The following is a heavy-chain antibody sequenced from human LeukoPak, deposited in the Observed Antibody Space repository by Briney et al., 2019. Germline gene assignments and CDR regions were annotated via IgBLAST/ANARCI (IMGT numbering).Heavy chain of an antibody. D-gene: IGHD2-2*01. J-gene: IGHJ4*02. CDR1: GLTFGSYG. CDR2: IQYDGGNK. Sequence: GGSLRLSCAASGLTFGSYGMHWDRQAPGKGLEWVAFIQYDGGNKYYTDSVKGRFTISRDNSKNTLYMQMNSLRAEDTAVYYCAKDFSSTSSFDYWGQGTLVTVSS. CDR3: AKDFSSTSSFDY. V-gene: IGHV3-30*02.